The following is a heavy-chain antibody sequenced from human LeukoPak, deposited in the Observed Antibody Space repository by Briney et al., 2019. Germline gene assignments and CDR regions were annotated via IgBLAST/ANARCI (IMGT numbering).Heavy chain of an antibody. CDR1: GGTFSSYT. CDR3: ARQATSIVGATTNWFDP. D-gene: IGHD1-26*01. CDR2: IIPILGIA. J-gene: IGHJ5*02. V-gene: IGHV1-69*02. Sequence: SVKVSCKASGGTFSSYTISWVRQAPGQGLEWMGRIIPILGIANYAQKFQGRVTITADKSTSTAYMELSSLRSEDTAVYYCARQATSIVGATTNWFDPRGQGTLVTVSS.